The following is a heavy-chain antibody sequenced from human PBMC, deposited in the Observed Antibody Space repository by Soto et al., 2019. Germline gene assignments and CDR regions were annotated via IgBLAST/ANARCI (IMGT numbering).Heavy chain of an antibody. CDR1: GFTFSSYG. D-gene: IGHD6-13*01. Sequence: PGGSLRLSCAASGFTFSSYGMHWVRQAPGKGLEWVAVIWYDGSNKYYAGSVKGRFTISRDNSKNTLYLQMNSLRAEDTAVYYCARDYRSPNSREYYFDYWGQGTLVTVSS. J-gene: IGHJ4*02. CDR3: ARDYRSPNSREYYFDY. V-gene: IGHV3-33*01. CDR2: IWYDGSNK.